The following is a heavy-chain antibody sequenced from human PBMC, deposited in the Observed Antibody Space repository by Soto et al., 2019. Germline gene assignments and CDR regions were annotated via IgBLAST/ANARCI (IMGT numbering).Heavy chain of an antibody. CDR1: GGTFSSYA. J-gene: IGHJ6*02. CDR2: IIPIFGTA. Sequence: GASVKVSCKASGGTFSSYAISWVRQAPGQGLEWMGGIIPIFGTANYAQKFQGRVTITADEPTSTAYMELSSLRSEDTAVYYCASTSTTVNYYYYGMDVWGQGTTVTVSS. D-gene: IGHD4-17*01. V-gene: IGHV1-69*13. CDR3: ASTSTTVNYYYYGMDV.